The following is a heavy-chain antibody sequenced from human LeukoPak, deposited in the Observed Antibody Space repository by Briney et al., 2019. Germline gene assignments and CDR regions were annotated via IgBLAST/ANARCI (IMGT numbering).Heavy chain of an antibody. Sequence: GGSLRLSCAASGFTFSSFSMNWVRQAPGKGLEWVSYISSSSYIYYADSVKGRFTISRDNAKNSLYLQMNSLRAEDTAVYYCAKDVPSAYFDYWGQGILVTVSP. J-gene: IGHJ4*02. D-gene: IGHD2-2*01. CDR1: GFTFSSFS. CDR2: ISSSSYI. CDR3: AKDVPSAYFDY. V-gene: IGHV3-21*05.